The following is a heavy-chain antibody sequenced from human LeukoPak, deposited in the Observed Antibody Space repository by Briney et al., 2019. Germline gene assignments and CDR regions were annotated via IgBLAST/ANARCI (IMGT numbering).Heavy chain of an antibody. CDR1: GGSISSYY. V-gene: IGHV4-4*07. J-gene: IGHJ4*02. CDR3: ARENSGSYREFDY. Sequence: SETLSLTCTVSGGSISSYYWSWIRQPAGKGLEWIGRTYTSGSTNYNASLKSRVSMSVDTTKNQFSLKLSSVTAADTAVFYCARENSGSYREFDYWGQGTLVTVSS. CDR2: TYTSGST. D-gene: IGHD1-26*01.